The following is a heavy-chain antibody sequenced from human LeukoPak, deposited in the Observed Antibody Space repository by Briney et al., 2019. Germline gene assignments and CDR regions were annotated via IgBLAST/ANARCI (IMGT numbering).Heavy chain of an antibody. Sequence: GGSLRLSCAASGFTFSSYSMNWVRQAPGKGLEWVSYISSSSSTIYYADSVKGRFTISRDNAKNTLYLQMNSLRAEDTAVYYCAKSNHDFWSGYPTPLDYWGQGTLVTVSS. CDR2: ISSSSSTI. D-gene: IGHD3-3*01. CDR3: AKSNHDFWSGYPTPLDY. CDR1: GFTFSSYS. J-gene: IGHJ4*02. V-gene: IGHV3-48*01.